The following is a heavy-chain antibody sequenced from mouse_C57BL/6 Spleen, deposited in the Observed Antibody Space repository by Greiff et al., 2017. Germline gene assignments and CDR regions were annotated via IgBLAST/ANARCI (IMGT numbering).Heavy chain of an antibody. D-gene: IGHD1-1*01. Sequence: DVMLVESGGDLVKPGGSLKLSCAASGFTFSSYGMSWVRQTPDKRLEWVATISSGGSYTYYPDSVKGRFTISRDNAKNTLYLQMSSLKSEDTAMYYCARPLYGSSPYYAMDYWGQGTSVTVSS. CDR2: ISSGGSYT. V-gene: IGHV5-6*02. CDR3: ARPLYGSSPYYAMDY. CDR1: GFTFSSYG. J-gene: IGHJ4*01.